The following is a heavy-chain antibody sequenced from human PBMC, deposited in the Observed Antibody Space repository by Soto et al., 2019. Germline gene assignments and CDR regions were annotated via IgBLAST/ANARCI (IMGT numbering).Heavy chain of an antibody. Sequence: SQTLSLTCAISGDSVSSNSAAWNWIRQSPSRGLEWLGRTYYRSKWYNDYAVSVKSRITINPDTSKNQFSLQLNSVTPEDTAVYYCAKSYSSSWPGYYGMDVWGQGTTVTVSS. D-gene: IGHD6-13*01. CDR1: GDSVSSNSAA. CDR3: AKSYSSSWPGYYGMDV. J-gene: IGHJ6*02. V-gene: IGHV6-1*01. CDR2: TYYRSKWYN.